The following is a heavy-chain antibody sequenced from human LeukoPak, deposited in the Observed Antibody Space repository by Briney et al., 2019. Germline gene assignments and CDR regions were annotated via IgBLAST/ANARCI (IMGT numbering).Heavy chain of an antibody. CDR1: RFTFSSYA. V-gene: IGHV3-30*04. CDR2: VSYDGSYK. Sequence: GGSLRLSCAASRFTFSSYAMSWVRQAPGKGLEWVAVVSYDGSYKDYADSVKGRFTISRDNSKNTLYLQINSLRTDNTAVYYCTRGARKGDDYGGFFDHWGQGNLVTVSS. D-gene: IGHD4-23*01. J-gene: IGHJ4*02. CDR3: TRGARKGDDYGGFFDH.